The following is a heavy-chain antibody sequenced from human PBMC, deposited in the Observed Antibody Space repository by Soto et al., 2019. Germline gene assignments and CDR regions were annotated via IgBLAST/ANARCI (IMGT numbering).Heavy chain of an antibody. V-gene: IGHV3-23*01. D-gene: IGHD4-17*01. CDR3: ARMTTVTYYPWYFDL. CDR2: ISGSGGST. Sequence: EVQLLESGGGLVQPGGSLRLSCAASGFTFSSYAMSWVRQAPGKGLEWVSAISGSGGSTYYADSVKGRFTISRDNSKNTLYLQMNSLRAEDTAVYYCARMTTVTYYPWYFDLWGRGTLVTVSS. J-gene: IGHJ2*01. CDR1: GFTFSSYA.